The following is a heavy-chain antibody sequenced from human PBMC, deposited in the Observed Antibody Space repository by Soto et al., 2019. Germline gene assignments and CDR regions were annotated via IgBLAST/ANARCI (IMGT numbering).Heavy chain of an antibody. CDR1: GSISTTTP. Sequence: GGSLRLSCAASGSISTTTPLSWVRQAPGKGLEWVSTISGRGTNTYYADSVKGRFIISRDNLKNTVNLQMNGLGVEDTAIYYCATSFRYCDNWVQGTRVTVSS. J-gene: IGHJ4*02. CDR3: ATSFRYCDN. CDR2: ISGRGTNT. V-gene: IGHV3-23*01.